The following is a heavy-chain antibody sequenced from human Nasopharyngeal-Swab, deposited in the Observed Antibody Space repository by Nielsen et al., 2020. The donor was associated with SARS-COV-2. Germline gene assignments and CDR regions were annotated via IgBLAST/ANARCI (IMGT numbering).Heavy chain of an antibody. J-gene: IGHJ5*02. V-gene: IGHV1-46*01. CDR2: INHSGGST. CDR1: GYTFISYY. D-gene: IGHD6-6*01. CDR3: ARSRRGIAARLGGWFDP. Sequence: ASVQVSCKASGYTFISYYTHWVRQPPGQGLEWLGIINHSGGSTSYAQKFQGRVTMTRDTSTSTAYMELGSLRSDETAVYYCARSRRGIAARLGGWFDPWGQGTLVTVSS.